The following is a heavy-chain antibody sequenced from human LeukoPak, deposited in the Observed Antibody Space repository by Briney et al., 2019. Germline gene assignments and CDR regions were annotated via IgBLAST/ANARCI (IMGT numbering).Heavy chain of an antibody. CDR3: ARMSPMNAFEI. CDR2: IHSAGST. J-gene: IGHJ3*02. V-gene: IGHV3-53*01. CDR1: GFTVSSSY. Sequence: PGGSLRLSCAASGFTVSSSYTSWVRQAPGKGLEWVSVIHSAGSTYYADSVKGRFTISRDNSKNTLYVQMNSLRAEDTAVYYCARMSPMNAFEIWGQGTMVTVSS.